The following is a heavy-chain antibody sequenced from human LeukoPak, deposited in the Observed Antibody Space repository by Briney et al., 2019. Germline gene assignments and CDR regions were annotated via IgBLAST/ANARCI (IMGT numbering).Heavy chain of an antibody. D-gene: IGHD6-19*01. CDR1: GGSMSSDY. CDR2: IHYSGST. J-gene: IGHJ4*02. V-gene: IGHV4-59*01. CDR3: ARQSSGCYDF. Sequence: PSETLSLTCTVSGGSMSSDYWSWIRQPPGKGLEWIGYIHYSGSTNHNPSLNSRVTMSVDTSKNQFSLNLTSVTAADTAVYYCARQSSGCYDFWGQGTLVTVSS.